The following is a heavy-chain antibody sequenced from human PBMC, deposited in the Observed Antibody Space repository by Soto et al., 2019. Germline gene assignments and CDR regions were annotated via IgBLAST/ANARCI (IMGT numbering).Heavy chain of an antibody. J-gene: IGHJ6*02. Sequence: GGSLRLSCAASGFTFSSYSMNWVRQAPGKGLEWVSSISSSSSYIYYADSVKGRFTISRDNAKNSRYLQMNSLGAEDTAVYYCARDPTDYDFWSGYPKPPDYYYYGMDVWGQGTTVTVSS. CDR1: GFTFSSYS. CDR3: ARDPTDYDFWSGYPKPPDYYYYGMDV. D-gene: IGHD3-3*01. V-gene: IGHV3-21*01. CDR2: ISSSSSYI.